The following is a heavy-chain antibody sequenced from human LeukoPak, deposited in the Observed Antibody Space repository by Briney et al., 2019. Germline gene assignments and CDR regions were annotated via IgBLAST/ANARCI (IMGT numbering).Heavy chain of an antibody. CDR2: ISGGGGST. CDR1: VFAFSSYS. Sequence: GGSLRLSCAASVFAFSSYSMSWVRQAPGRGLEWVSAISGGGGSTYYADSVKGRFTISRDNSKNTLYLQMNSLRAEDTAVYYCAKDVRLVGAPQYFDYWGQGTLVTVSP. CDR3: AKDVRLVGAPQYFDY. D-gene: IGHD1-26*01. J-gene: IGHJ4*02. V-gene: IGHV3-23*01.